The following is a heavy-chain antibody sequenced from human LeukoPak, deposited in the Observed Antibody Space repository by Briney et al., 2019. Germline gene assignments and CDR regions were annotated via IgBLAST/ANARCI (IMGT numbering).Heavy chain of an antibody. J-gene: IGHJ6*03. Sequence: SQTLSLTCTVSGGSISSGSYYWSWIRQPAGKGLEWIGRIYTSGSTNYNPSLKSRVTISVDTSKNQFSLKLSSVTAADTAVYYCARAVGYCSGGSCYSYYYYYMDVWGEGTTVTVSS. D-gene: IGHD2-15*01. CDR1: GGSISSGSYY. V-gene: IGHV4-61*02. CDR2: IYTSGST. CDR3: ARAVGYCSGGSCYSYYYYYMDV.